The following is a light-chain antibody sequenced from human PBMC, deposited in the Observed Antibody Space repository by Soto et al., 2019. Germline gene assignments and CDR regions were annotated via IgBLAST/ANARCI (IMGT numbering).Light chain of an antibody. CDR3: QEYYSPPFT. V-gene: IGKV1-27*01. Sequence: DIQMTHSPSSLSASVGDRVTITSRASQGFSSSLAWYQHKPGKVPELLIYAASTLHSGVPSRFSGSGSGTDFTLTISSLQPEDVATYYCQEYYSPPFTFGPGTKVNFK. CDR2: AAS. CDR1: QGFSSS. J-gene: IGKJ3*01.